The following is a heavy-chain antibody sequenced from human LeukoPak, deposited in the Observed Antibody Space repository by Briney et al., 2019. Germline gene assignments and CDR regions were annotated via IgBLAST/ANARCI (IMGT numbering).Heavy chain of an antibody. CDR2: ISGSGGTT. Sequence: GGSLRLSCAASGFTFSSYTMSWVRQAPGKGLEWVSAISGSGGTTFYADYVKGRFTISRDNANNTVYLRVNSLRAEDTALYYCAKGSCTGGNCRKDLEYWGQGTLVTVSS. CDR3: AKGSCTGGNCRKDLEY. J-gene: IGHJ4*02. V-gene: IGHV3-23*01. CDR1: GFTFSSYT. D-gene: IGHD2-15*01.